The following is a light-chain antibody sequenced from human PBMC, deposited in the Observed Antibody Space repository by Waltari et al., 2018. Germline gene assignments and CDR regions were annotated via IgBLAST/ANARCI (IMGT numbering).Light chain of an antibody. Sequence: IMLTQSPGTLSLSPGGRATLTCKASQSISKYLAWYQQKPGQAPRLLIYHASSRATGIPDRFSGSGSETDFSLTISRLEPEDFAVYYCQHYVRLPATFGQGTNVEIK. CDR1: QSISKY. V-gene: IGKV3-20*01. CDR2: HAS. CDR3: QHYVRLPAT. J-gene: IGKJ1*01.